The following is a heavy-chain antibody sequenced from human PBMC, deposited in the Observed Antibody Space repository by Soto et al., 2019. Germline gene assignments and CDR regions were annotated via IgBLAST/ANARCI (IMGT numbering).Heavy chain of an antibody. J-gene: IGHJ4*02. Sequence: QVQLQQWGAGLLKPSETLSLTCAVYGGSFSGYYWSWIRQPPGKGLEWIGEINYSGSTNYNPSLNGPVTISVDTYKNQFSLKLSSVTAGDSAVYYCARDVGSSWYYFDYWGQGTLVTVSS. CDR2: INYSGST. CDR3: ARDVGSSWYYFDY. D-gene: IGHD6-13*01. CDR1: GGSFSGYY. V-gene: IGHV4-34*01.